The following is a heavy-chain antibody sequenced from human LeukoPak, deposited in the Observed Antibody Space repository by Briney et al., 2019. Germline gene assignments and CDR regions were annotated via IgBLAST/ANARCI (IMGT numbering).Heavy chain of an antibody. J-gene: IGHJ4*02. V-gene: IGHV4-34*01. CDR3: ARGLGYYYDSSGADRLDY. D-gene: IGHD3-22*01. CDR1: GGSFSGYY. CDR2: INHSGST. Sequence: SETLSLICAVYGGSFSGYYWSWIRQPPGKGLEWIGEINHSGSTNYNPSLKSRVTVSVDTSKNQFSLKLSSVTAADTAVYYCARGLGYYYDSSGADRLDYWGQGTLVTVSS.